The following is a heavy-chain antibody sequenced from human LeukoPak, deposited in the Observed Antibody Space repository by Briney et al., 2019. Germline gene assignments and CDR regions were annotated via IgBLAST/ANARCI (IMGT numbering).Heavy chain of an antibody. V-gene: IGHV4-61*01. Sequence: SQTLSLTCTVSGGSISSGSYYWTWIRQPPGKGLEWIGFIYYSGSTNYNPSLKSRVTISVDTSRNQFSLKLSSMTAADTAVYYCARAVAGAGYFDYWGQGTLVTVSS. D-gene: IGHD6-19*01. CDR1: GGSISSGSYY. J-gene: IGHJ4*02. CDR3: ARAVAGAGYFDY. CDR2: IYYSGST.